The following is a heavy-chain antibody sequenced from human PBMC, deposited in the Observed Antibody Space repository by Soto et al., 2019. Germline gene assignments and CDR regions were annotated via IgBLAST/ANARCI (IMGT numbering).Heavy chain of an antibody. CDR1: GFTFSSYG. CDR3: AKDLLAYGDYVYYYYGMDV. V-gene: IGHV3-30*18. J-gene: IGHJ6*02. CDR2: ISYDGSNK. D-gene: IGHD4-17*01. Sequence: GGSLRLSCAASGFTFSSYGMHWVRQAPGKGLEWVAVISYDGSNKYYADSVKGRFTISRDNSKNTLYLQMNSLRAEDTAVYYCAKDLLAYGDYVYYYYGMDVWGQGTTVTVSS.